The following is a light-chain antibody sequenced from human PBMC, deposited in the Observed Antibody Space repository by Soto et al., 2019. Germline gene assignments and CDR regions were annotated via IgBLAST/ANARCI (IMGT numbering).Light chain of an antibody. CDR1: RGVSTG. CDR3: QQYNVHSPWT. V-gene: IGKV1-5*03. Sequence: DIQMTQSPSTLSASVGDRVTIPGGPSRGVSTGLAWYQQKPGKAPHPLIFRASTLEGGVPSRFSGSGSGTEFPLTITSLQPDDFATYYCQQYNVHSPWTFGQGTKVEIK. CDR2: RAS. J-gene: IGKJ1*01.